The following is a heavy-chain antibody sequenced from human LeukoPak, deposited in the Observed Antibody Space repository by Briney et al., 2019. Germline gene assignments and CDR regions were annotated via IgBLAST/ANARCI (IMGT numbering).Heavy chain of an antibody. D-gene: IGHD6-19*01. CDR1: GGSFSGYY. V-gene: IGHV4-34*01. J-gene: IGHJ4*02. CDR2: NKHSGST. CDR3: ASGQIAVAAKD. Sequence: PSETLSLTCAVYGGSFSGYYWSWIRQPPGKGLEWIGENKHSGSTNYNPSLKSRVTISVDTSKNQFSLKLSSVTAADTAVYYCASGQIAVAAKDWGQGTPVTVSS.